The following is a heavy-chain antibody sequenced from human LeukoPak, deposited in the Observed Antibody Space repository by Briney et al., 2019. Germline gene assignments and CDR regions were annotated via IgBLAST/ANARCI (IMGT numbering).Heavy chain of an antibody. CDR2: MNPNSGNT. CDR3: ARARELGYCSSTSCYTRWFDP. Sequence: ASVKVSCKASGYTFTSYDINWVRQATGQGLEWMGWMNPNSGNTGYAQKFQGRVTITRNTSISTAYMELSNLRSEDTAVYYCARARELGYCSSTSCYTRWFDPWGQGTLVTVSS. V-gene: IGHV1-8*03. CDR1: GYTFTSYD. D-gene: IGHD2-2*02. J-gene: IGHJ5*02.